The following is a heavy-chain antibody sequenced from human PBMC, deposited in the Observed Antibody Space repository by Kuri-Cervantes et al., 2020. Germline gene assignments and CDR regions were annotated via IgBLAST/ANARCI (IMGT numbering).Heavy chain of an antibody. CDR1: GFTFSSYA. J-gene: IGHJ4*02. CDR2: IQSKTDGGTT. V-gene: IGHV3-15*01. CDR3: ATDLRWELAGFSH. D-gene: IGHD4-23*01. Sequence: GESLKISCAASGFTFSSYAMSWVRQAPGKGLEWVGRIQSKTDGGTTDYAAPVKGRFTISRDDSKNTLYLQMNSLTSEDTAVYYCATDLRWELAGFSHWGQGTLVTVSS.